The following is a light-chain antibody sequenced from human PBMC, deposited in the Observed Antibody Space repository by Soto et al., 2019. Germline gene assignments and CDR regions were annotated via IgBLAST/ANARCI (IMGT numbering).Light chain of an antibody. CDR1: QSISSW. CDR2: DAS. Sequence: DIQMTHSPSTLSASVGDRVTITCRASQSISSWLAWYQQKPGKAPKLLIYDASSLESGVPSRFSGSGSGTEFTLTISSLQPDDFATYYCQHYKTYAVTFGQGTRLEN. CDR3: QHYKTYAVT. J-gene: IGKJ5*01. V-gene: IGKV1-5*01.